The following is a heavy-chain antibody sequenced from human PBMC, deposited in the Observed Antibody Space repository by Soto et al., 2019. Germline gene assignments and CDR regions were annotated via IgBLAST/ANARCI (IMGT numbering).Heavy chain of an antibody. J-gene: IGHJ5*02. D-gene: IGHD3-22*01. Sequence: SVKVSCKASGGTFSSYAISWVRQAPGQGLEWMGGIIPIFGTANYAQKFQGRVTITADESTSTAYMELSSLRSEETAVYYCARDHYDSSGYPNWLDTWGQGTLVTVSS. V-gene: IGHV1-69*13. CDR1: GGTFSSYA. CDR3: ARDHYDSSGYPNWLDT. CDR2: IIPIFGTA.